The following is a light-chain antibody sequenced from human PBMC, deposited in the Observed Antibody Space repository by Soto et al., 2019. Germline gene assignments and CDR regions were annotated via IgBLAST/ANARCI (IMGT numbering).Light chain of an antibody. J-gene: IGLJ2*01. V-gene: IGLV2-14*01. CDR3: SSYASSSTPHVV. Sequence: QSALTQPASVSGSPGQSITISCTGTSSDVGGYNYVSWYQQDPGKAPKLMIYDVSNRPSGVSNRFSGSKAGNTASLTISGLQAEDEADYYCSSYASSSTPHVVFGGGTKLPVL. CDR2: DVS. CDR1: SSDVGGYNY.